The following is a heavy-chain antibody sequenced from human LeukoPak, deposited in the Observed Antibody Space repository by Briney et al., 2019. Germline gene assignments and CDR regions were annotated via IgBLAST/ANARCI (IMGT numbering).Heavy chain of an antibody. J-gene: IGHJ4*02. CDR1: GGSFSGYY. CDR2: INHSGST. Sequence: KTSETLSLTCAVYGGSFSGYYWSWIRQPPGKGLEWIGEINHSGSTNYNPSLKSRVTISVDTSKDQFSLKLSSVTAADTAVYYCARVKVRGEIDYWGQGTLVTVSS. CDR3: ARVKVRGEIDY. V-gene: IGHV4-34*01. D-gene: IGHD3-10*01.